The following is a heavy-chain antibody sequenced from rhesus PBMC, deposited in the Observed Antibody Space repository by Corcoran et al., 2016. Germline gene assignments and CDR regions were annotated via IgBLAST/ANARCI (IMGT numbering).Heavy chain of an antibody. J-gene: IGHJ4*01. CDR2: MGGDSAGT. CDR1: GYSISSGYG. CDR3: ARRLWGFDY. V-gene: IGHV4-127*01. Sequence: QVQLQESGPGLVKPSETLSLTCDVSGYSISSGYGWTWIRQSPGMGLEWIGYMGGDSAGTNSTPSLKCRVTISRDTSKNQFSLKMNSVTAADTAFYYCARRLWGFDYWGQGLLVTVSS. D-gene: IGHD7-45*01.